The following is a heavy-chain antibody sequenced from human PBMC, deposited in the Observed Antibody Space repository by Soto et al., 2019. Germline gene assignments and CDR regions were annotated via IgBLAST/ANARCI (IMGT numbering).Heavy chain of an antibody. CDR1: GDSFTEKN. V-gene: IGHV1-3*01. CDR3: ATYDYGLHGY. Sequence: VSVKVACKASGDSFTEKNMHWVRQAPGQSLEWMGWIKRGNGDTQYSQKFQGRVTLTGDTSASTAYMELRSLTSEDTAVYYCATYDYGLHGYWGQGTQVTVSS. D-gene: IGHD3-16*01. J-gene: IGHJ4*01. CDR2: IKRGNGDT.